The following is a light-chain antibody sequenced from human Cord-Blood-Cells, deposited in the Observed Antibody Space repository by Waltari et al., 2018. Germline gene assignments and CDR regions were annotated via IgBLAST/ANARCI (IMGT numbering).Light chain of an antibody. CDR2: EVS. V-gene: IGLV2-14*01. Sequence: QSALPQPASVSGPPGHSLTLSCTEPTRDLVGYNSVPWYQHHTGKAPKLMIYEVSNRPSGVSNRFSGSKSGNTASLTISGLQAEDEADYYCSSYTSSSTLVFGTGTKVTVL. CDR1: TRDLVGYNS. J-gene: IGLJ1*01. CDR3: SSYTSSSTLV.